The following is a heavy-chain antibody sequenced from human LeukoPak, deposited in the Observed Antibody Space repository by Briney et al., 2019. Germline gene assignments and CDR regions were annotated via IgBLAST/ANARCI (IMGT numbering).Heavy chain of an antibody. V-gene: IGHV4-59*02. CDR2: IYYSGST. Sequence: PSETLSLTCTVSGGSVSSYYWSWIRQPPGKGLEWIGYIYYSGSTNYNPSLKSRVTMSVDTSKNQISLKLTSVTAADTAVYYCASPLGNWGQGILVTVSS. CDR1: GGSVSSYY. J-gene: IGHJ4*02. CDR3: ASPLGN. D-gene: IGHD7-27*01.